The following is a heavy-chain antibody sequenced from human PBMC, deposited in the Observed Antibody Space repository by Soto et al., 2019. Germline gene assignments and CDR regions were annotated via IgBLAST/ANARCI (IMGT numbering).Heavy chain of an antibody. CDR1: GFSFSNYG. D-gene: IGHD6-19*01. CDR3: AKSIAVAAGWFDP. Sequence: QVQLTPSGGGVVQPGGSLRLSCAASGFSFSNYGMHWVRQAPGRGLEWVAFISYDGRNEYYADSEKGLFTISRDNSKDTLSLQMRGLRTEAPSVSYCAKSIAVAAGWFDPWGQGTLVTVSS. V-gene: IGHV3-30*18. J-gene: IGHJ5*02. CDR2: ISYDGRNE.